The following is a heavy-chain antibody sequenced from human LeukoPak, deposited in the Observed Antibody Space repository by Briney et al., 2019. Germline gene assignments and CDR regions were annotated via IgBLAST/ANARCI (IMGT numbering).Heavy chain of an antibody. CDR1: GGSISSGDYY. CDR2: IYYSGST. D-gene: IGHD6-13*01. J-gene: IGHJ3*02. V-gene: IGHV4-30-4*08. CDR3: ARAQQLVLDGWSDAFDI. Sequence: SQTLSLTCTVSGGSISSGDYYWSWIRQPPGKGLEWIGYIYYSGSTYYNPSLKSRVTISVDTSKNQFSPKLSSVTAADTAVYYCARAQQLVLDGWSDAFDIWGQGTMVTVSS.